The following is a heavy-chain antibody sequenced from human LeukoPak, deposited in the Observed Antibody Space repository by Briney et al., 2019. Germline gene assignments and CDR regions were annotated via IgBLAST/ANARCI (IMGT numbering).Heavy chain of an antibody. CDR1: GYTFIGYY. Sequence: PQASVKVSCKTSGYTFIGYYMHWVRQAPGQGLEWMGWINPKNGGANYAPRFQGRVTMTRDRSISTVYMELTGLTSDDTAVYYCARVQGSSGWYIFDYWGQGTLVTVSS. CDR2: INPKNGGA. J-gene: IGHJ4*02. D-gene: IGHD6-19*01. CDR3: ARVQGSSGWYIFDY. V-gene: IGHV1-2*07.